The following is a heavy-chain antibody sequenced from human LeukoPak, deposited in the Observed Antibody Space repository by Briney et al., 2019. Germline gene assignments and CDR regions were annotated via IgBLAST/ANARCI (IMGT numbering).Heavy chain of an antibody. Sequence: SETLSLTCTVSGGSISGSSYYWGWIRQPPGKGLEWIGSIYYSGSTYYNPSLKSRVTISVDTSKNQFSLKLSSVTAADTAVYYCARQYYDILTGPRFDYWGQGTLVTVSS. CDR1: GGSISGSSYY. J-gene: IGHJ4*02. CDR2: IYYSGST. V-gene: IGHV4-39*01. CDR3: ARQYYDILTGPRFDY. D-gene: IGHD3-9*01.